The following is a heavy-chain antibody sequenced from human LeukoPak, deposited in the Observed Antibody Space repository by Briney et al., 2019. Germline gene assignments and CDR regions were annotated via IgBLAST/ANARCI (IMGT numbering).Heavy chain of an antibody. D-gene: IGHD2-2*01. V-gene: IGHV1-69*06. Sequence: SVKVSCKASGGTFSSYAISWVRQAPGQGLEWMGGIIPIFGTANYAQKFQGRVTITADKSTSPAYMELSSLSSEDTAVYYCARISLGYCSSTSCYAAVYYYGMDVWGKGTTVTVSS. CDR3: ARISLGYCSSTSCYAAVYYYGMDV. CDR2: IIPIFGTA. CDR1: GGTFSSYA. J-gene: IGHJ6*04.